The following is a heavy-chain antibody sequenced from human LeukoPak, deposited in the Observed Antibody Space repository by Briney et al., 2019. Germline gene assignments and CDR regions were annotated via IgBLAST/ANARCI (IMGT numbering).Heavy chain of an antibody. D-gene: IGHD3-10*01. CDR3: ARAMVRGVIRPLGY. CDR1: GYTLTSYA. V-gene: IGHV7-4-1*02. Sequence: GASVKVSCKASGYTLTSYAMNWVRQAPGQGLEWRGWINTNTGNPTYAQGFTGRFVFSLDTSVSTAYLQISSLKAEVTAVYYCARAMVRGVIRPLGYWGQGTLVTVSS. CDR2: INTNTGNP. J-gene: IGHJ4*02.